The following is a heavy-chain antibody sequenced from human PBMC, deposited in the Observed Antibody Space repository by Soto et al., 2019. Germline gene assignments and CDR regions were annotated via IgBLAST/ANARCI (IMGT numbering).Heavy chain of an antibody. J-gene: IGHJ4*02. CDR3: AGAPPIIAAAGWFDY. CDR2: NYYSGST. Sequence: QVQLQESGPGLVKPSQTLSLTCTVSGGSISSGGYYWSWLRQHPGKGLEWIGYNYYSGSTYYNPSLKSRVTISVDTSNNQFSLQLSSVTPADTAVYYCAGAPPIIAAAGWFDYWGQGTLVTVSS. V-gene: IGHV4-31*03. D-gene: IGHD6-13*01. CDR1: GGSISSGGYY.